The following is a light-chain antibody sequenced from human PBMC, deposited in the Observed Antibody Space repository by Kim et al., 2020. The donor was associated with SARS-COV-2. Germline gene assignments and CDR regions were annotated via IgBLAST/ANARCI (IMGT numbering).Light chain of an antibody. J-gene: IGKJ2*01. CDR3: QQSHKLPPT. CDR1: QDLDYY. V-gene: IGKV1-33*01. Sequence: ASGRDRVTITCQAIQDLDYYVDWFQQKPGKAPKVLIYDASNLEKGVPSRFRGSGSGTDFTSTINSLQPEDIATYYCQQSHKLPPTFGQGTKLEI. CDR2: DAS.